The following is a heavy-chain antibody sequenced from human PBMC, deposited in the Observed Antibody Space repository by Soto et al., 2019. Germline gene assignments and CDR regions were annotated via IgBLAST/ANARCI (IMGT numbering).Heavy chain of an antibody. CDR2: ISGSSGSI. Sequence: GGSLRLSCAASGFPFSSYSMNWVRPAPGKGLEWVSDISGSSGSIYYADPVKGRFTISRDNSKNTLHLQMNNLRAEDTATYYCVKDKKYDILSAWDALDIWGHGTLVTVSS. CDR3: VKDKKYDILSAWDALDI. V-gene: IGHV3-23*01. J-gene: IGHJ3*02. CDR1: GFPFSSYS. D-gene: IGHD3-9*01.